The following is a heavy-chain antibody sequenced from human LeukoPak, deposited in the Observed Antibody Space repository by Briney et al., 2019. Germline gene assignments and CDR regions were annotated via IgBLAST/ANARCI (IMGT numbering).Heavy chain of an antibody. V-gene: IGHV3-30*02. CDR1: GFTFSSYG. CDR2: IRYDGSNK. Sequence: GGSLRLSCAASGFTFSSYGMHWARQAPGKGLEWVAFIRYDGSNKYYADSVKGRFTISRDNSKNTLYLQMNSLRAEGTAVYYCAKDVTTTSDYWGQGTLVTVSS. J-gene: IGHJ4*02. D-gene: IGHD1-1*01. CDR3: AKDVTTTSDY.